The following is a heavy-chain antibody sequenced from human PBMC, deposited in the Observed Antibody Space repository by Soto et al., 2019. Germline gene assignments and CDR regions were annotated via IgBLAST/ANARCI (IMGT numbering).Heavy chain of an antibody. CDR2: INPSGGTT. V-gene: IGHV1-46*01. Sequence: QVQLVQSGAEVKKPGASVKVSYKASGYTFTTYYIHWVRQAPGQGLEWMGIINPSGGTTSYVHKFQGRVTMTRDTSTSTVYMELSSLRSEDTAVYYCARGYFDSWGQGTLVTVSS. J-gene: IGHJ4*02. CDR3: ARGYFDS. CDR1: GYTFTTYY.